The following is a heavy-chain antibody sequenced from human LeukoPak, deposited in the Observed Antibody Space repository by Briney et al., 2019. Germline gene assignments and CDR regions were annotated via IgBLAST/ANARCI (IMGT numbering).Heavy chain of an antibody. Sequence: ASVKVSCKTSGYTFTSYYMHWVRQAPGQGLEWMGIINPSGGSTSYAQKFQGRVTMTRDTSISTAYMELSSLRSDDTAAYYCARALPSGYYDFWGQGTLVSVSS. J-gene: IGHJ4*02. CDR2: INPSGGST. CDR3: ARALPSGYYDF. V-gene: IGHV1-46*01. D-gene: IGHD3-22*01. CDR1: GYTFTSYY.